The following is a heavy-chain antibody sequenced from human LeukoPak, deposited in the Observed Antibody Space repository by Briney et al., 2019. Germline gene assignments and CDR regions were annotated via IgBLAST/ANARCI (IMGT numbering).Heavy chain of an antibody. CDR1: GFTFSSYE. CDR2: ISSSGSTI. Sequence: TGGSLRLSCAASGFTFSSYEMNWVRQAPGKGLEWVSYISSSGSTIYYADSVKGRFTISRDNAKNSLYLQMNSLRAEDTAVYYCARDQAVLLWFGELLHPNWFDPWGQGTLVTVSS. V-gene: IGHV3-48*03. J-gene: IGHJ5*02. CDR3: ARDQAVLLWFGELLHPNWFDP. D-gene: IGHD3-10*01.